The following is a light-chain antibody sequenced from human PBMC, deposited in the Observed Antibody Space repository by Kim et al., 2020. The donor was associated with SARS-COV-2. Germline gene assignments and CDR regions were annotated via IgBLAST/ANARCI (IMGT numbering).Light chain of an antibody. J-gene: IGLJ1*01. CDR2: QDS. V-gene: IGLV3-1*01. CDR1: KLGDKY. Sequence: VSPGQTASITCSGDKLGDKYACWYQQKPGQSSVLVIYQDSKRPSGIPERFSGSNSGNTATLTISGTQAMDEADYYCQAWDSSTYVFGTGTKVTVL. CDR3: QAWDSSTYV.